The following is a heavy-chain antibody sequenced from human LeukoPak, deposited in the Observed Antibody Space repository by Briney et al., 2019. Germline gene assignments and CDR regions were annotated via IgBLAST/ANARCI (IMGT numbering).Heavy chain of an antibody. D-gene: IGHD3-16*02. CDR3: TTAVTFGGVIVIPHDY. CDR1: GFTFSNAW. CDR2: IKRKTDGGTT. Sequence: GGSLRLSCAASGFTFSNAWMSWVRQAPGKGLEWVGRIKRKTDGGTTDYAAPVKGRFTISRDDSKNTLYLQMNSLKTEDTAVYYCTTAVTFGGVIVIPHDYWGQGTLVTVSS. V-gene: IGHV3-15*01. J-gene: IGHJ4*02.